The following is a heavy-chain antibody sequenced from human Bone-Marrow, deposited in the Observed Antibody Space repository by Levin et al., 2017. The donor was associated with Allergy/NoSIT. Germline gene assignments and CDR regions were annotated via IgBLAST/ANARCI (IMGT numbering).Heavy chain of an antibody. CDR1: FFSLLLPFFF. D-gene: IGHD3-10*01. CDR2: IYWDDDK. V-gene: IGHV2-5*02. J-gene: IGHJ4*02. CDR3: AHHKFWFGEFPFDF. Sequence: SGPTLFPPPPPLPLPFPFSFFSLLLPFFFFFFLRQAPGKALEWLALIYWDDDKRYSPSLKSRLNITKDTSKNQVVLTMTNMAPVDTGTYYCAHHKFWFGEFPFDFWGRGSLVTVSS.